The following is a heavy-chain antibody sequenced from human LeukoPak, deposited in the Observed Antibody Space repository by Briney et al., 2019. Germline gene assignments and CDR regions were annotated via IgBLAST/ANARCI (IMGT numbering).Heavy chain of an antibody. J-gene: IGHJ3*02. V-gene: IGHV4-31*03. Sequence: TLSLTCTVSGGSISSGGYYWSCIRQHPGKGVEWIGYIYYIGRTYYNPSLKNRVTISVDTSKNQFSLKLGSATAADTAVYYCARDMEVAGTRRAFDIWGQGTMVTVSS. CDR3: ARDMEVAGTRRAFDI. CDR2: IYYIGRT. CDR1: GGSISSGGYY. D-gene: IGHD6-19*01.